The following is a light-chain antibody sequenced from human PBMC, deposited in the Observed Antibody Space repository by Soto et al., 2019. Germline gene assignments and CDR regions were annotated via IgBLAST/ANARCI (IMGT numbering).Light chain of an antibody. V-gene: IGKV1-12*01. CDR3: QQANSFPYS. CDR2: AAS. Sequence: DIQMTQSPSSVSASVGDRVTITCRASEGIGTWLAWYQQKPGKAPNLLTYAASSLQSGVPSRFSGSGSWTDFTLTISSQQAEDFATYYCQQANSFPYSFGQWTKLQIK. J-gene: IGKJ2*03. CDR1: EGIGTW.